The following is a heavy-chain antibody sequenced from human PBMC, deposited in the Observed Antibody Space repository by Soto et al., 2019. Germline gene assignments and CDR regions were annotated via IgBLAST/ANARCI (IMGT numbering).Heavy chain of an antibody. D-gene: IGHD3-9*01. Sequence: SETLSLTCTVSGGSISSYYWSWIRQPPGMGLEWIGYIYYSGSTNYNPSLKSRVTISVDTSKDQFSLKLSSVTAADTAAYYCARARQDYDILTGYPTPSFDYWGQGTLVTVSS. J-gene: IGHJ4*02. CDR1: GGSISSYY. CDR3: ARARQDYDILTGYPTPSFDY. CDR2: IYYSGST. V-gene: IGHV4-59*01.